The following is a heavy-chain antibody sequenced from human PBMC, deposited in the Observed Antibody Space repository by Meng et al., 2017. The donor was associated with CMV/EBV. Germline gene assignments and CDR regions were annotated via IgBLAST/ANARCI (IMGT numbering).Heavy chain of an antibody. CDR2: ISCSGSTK. J-gene: IGHJ6*02. CDR3: ARVLAAAVVYYYGMDV. D-gene: IGHD6-13*01. V-gene: IGHV3-11*01. CDR1: GFTFSDYW. Sequence: GESLKISCAASGFTFSDYWMSWVRQAPGKGLEWVSYISCSGSTKYYVDSVKGRFTISRDNAKNSLSLQMNSLRAEDTAVYYCARVLAAAVVYYYGMDVWGQGTTVTVSS.